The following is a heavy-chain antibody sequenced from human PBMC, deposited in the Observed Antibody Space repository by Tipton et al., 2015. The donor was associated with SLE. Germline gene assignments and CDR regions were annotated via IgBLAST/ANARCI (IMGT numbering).Heavy chain of an antibody. CDR2: IYSGGST. V-gene: IGHV3-66*02. D-gene: IGHD6-13*01. CDR1: GFTVSSNY. J-gene: IGHJ6*02. Sequence: SLRLSCAASGFTVSSNYMSWVRQAQGKGLEWVSVIYSGGSTYYADSVKGRFTISRDNSKNTLYLQMNSLRAEDTAVYYCARDLIAAAGHYGMDVWGQGTTVTVSS. CDR3: ARDLIAAAGHYGMDV.